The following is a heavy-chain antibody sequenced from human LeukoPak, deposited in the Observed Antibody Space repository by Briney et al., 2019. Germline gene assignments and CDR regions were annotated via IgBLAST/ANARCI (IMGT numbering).Heavy chain of an antibody. CDR1: GGSISSYY. Sequence: SETLSLTCTVSGGSISSYYWSWIRQPPGKGLEWIGYIYYSGSTNYNPSLKSRVTISVDTSKNQFSLKLSSVTAADTAVYYCAKYIRDSGTYNFDYWGHGTLVTVSS. CDR2: IYYSGST. CDR3: AKYIRDSGTYNFDY. D-gene: IGHD1-1*01. J-gene: IGHJ4*01. V-gene: IGHV4-59*01.